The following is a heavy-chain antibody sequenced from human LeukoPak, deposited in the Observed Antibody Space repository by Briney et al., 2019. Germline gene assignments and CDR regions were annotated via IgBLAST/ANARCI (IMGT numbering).Heavy chain of an antibody. CDR2: IFYNGKT. CDR3: ARIFDI. J-gene: IGHJ4*02. Sequence: PSETLSLTCTLSGASFSSGGLYWGWLRQTPGKGLEWIGDIFYNGKTNYNPSLKSRITISLDTSRSQFSLRLSSVTAADTGVYYCARIFDIWGRGTLVTVSS. CDR1: GASFSSGGLY. V-gene: IGHV4-61*08.